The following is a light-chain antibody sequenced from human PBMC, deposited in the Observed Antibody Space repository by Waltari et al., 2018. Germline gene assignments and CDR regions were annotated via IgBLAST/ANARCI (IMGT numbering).Light chain of an antibody. CDR3: QKNEALPAT. CDR1: QSIGKY. J-gene: IGKJ1*01. V-gene: IGKV3-20*01. Sequence: EIVLTQSPATLSLSPGERATLSCRASQSIGKYLIWYQQKPGQAPRLLIYASSIRATGIPDRFSDSGSGTDFSLTISSLEPEDFAVYYCQKNEALPATFGQGTKVEIK. CDR2: ASS.